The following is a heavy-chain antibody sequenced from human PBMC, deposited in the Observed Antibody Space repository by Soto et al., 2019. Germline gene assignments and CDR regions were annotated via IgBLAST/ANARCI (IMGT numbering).Heavy chain of an antibody. V-gene: IGHV4-39*01. CDR1: GGSISSSTYY. D-gene: IGHD4-17*01. CDR3: ARHGVDYGDYASYSYYGMEV. Sequence: QLQLQESGPGLVKPSETLSLTCTVSGGSISSSTYYWGWIRQPPGKGLEWIGMIYYSGSAYYNPPRQSRVTISIDASKNQFSRRLSSVPAADPAVYYCARHGVDYGDYASYSYYGMEVWGRGTTVTVSS. CDR2: IYYSGSA. J-gene: IGHJ6*02.